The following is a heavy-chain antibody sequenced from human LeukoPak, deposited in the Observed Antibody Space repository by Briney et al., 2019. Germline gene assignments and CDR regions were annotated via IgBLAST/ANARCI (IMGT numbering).Heavy chain of an antibody. CDR2: IIPIFGTA. D-gene: IGHD3-3*01. V-gene: IGHV1-69*01. CDR3: ARVGYDFWSGYSNNWFDP. CDR1: GGTFSSYA. J-gene: IGHJ5*02. Sequence: GSSVKVSCTASGGTFSSYAISWVRQAPGQGLEWMGGIIPIFGTANYAQKFRGRVTITADESTSTAYMELSSLRSEDTAVYYCARVGYDFWSGYSNNWFDPWGQGTLVTVSS.